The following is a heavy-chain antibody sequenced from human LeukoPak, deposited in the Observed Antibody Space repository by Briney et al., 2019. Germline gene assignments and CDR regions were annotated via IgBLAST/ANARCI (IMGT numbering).Heavy chain of an antibody. J-gene: IGHJ6*02. CDR1: GGTFSSYA. Sequence: SVKVSCKASGGTFSSYAISWVRQAPGQGLEWMGGIIPIFGTANYAQKFQGRVTITADESTSTAYMELSSLRSEDTAVYYCARERLGYGYDYYYYGMDVWAKGPRSPSP. CDR3: ARERLGYGYDYYYYGMDV. CDR2: IIPIFGTA. V-gene: IGHV1-69*01. D-gene: IGHD5-18*01.